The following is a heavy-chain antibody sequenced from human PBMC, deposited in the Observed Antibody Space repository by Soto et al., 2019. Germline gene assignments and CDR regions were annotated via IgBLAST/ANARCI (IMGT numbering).Heavy chain of an antibody. CDR3: AKDGNSGSYYLFDY. CDR1: GFTFDDYI. V-gene: IGHV3-43*01. J-gene: IGHJ4*02. CDR2: ISWDGGTT. Sequence: DVQLVESGGVVVQPGGSLRLSCAASGFTFDDYIMHWVRQAPGKGLEWVSLISWDGGTTYYADSVKGRFTISRDNSKNSPYLQMNSLRTEDTALYYCAKDGNSGSYYLFDYWGQGTLVTVSS. D-gene: IGHD1-26*01.